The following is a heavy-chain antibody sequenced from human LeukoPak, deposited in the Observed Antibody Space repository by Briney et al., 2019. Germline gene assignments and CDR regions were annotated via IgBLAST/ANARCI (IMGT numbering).Heavy chain of an antibody. CDR3: ARDWWYGDYSIGDN. CDR2: ISAYNGNT. J-gene: IGHJ4*02. CDR1: GYTFTSYG. Sequence: ASVKVSCKASGYTFTSYGISWVRQAPGQGLEWMGWISAYNGNTNHAQKLQGRVTMTTDTSTSTVYMELRSLRSDDTAIYYCARDWWYGDYSIGDNWGQGTLVTVSS. V-gene: IGHV1-18*01. D-gene: IGHD4-17*01.